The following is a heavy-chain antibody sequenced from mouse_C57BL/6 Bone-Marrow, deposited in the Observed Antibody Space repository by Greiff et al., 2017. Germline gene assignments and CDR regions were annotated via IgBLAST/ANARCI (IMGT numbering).Heavy chain of an antibody. CDR2: IYPGSGST. D-gene: IGHD1-1*01. CDR1: GYTFTSYW. V-gene: IGHV1-55*01. J-gene: IGHJ4*01. Sequence: QVQLQQPGAELVKPGASVKMSCKASGYTFTSYWITWVKQRPGQGLEWIGDIYPGSGSTNYNEKFKSKATLTVDTSSSTAYMQLSSLTSEDSAVYDCARRGITTVVATNAMDYWGQGTSVTVSS. CDR3: ARRGITTVVATNAMDY.